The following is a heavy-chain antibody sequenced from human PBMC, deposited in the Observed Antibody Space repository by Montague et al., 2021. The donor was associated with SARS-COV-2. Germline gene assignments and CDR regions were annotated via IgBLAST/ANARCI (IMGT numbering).Heavy chain of an antibody. Sequence: SETLSLTCTVSGGSISSSSYYWGWIRQPPGKGLEWIGSIYYSGSTYYNPSLKSRVAISIDTSKNQFSLKLSSVTAADMAVYYCARGHSGYEDSSEFDPWGQGSLVTVSS. J-gene: IGHJ5*02. CDR2: IYYSGST. D-gene: IGHD5-12*01. CDR1: GGSISSSSYY. V-gene: IGHV4-39*01. CDR3: ARGHSGYEDSSEFDP.